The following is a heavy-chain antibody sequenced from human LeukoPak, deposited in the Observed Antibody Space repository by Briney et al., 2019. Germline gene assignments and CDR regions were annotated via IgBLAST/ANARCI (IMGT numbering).Heavy chain of an antibody. CDR2: IYYSGST. CDR3: ASLNRIEMPTITGGNWFAP. V-gene: IGHV4-39*01. D-gene: IGHD5-24*01. J-gene: IGHJ5*02. Sequence: ASETLSLTCTVSGGSISSNTYYWGWIRQPPGKGLEWIGSIYYSGSTYYNPSLKSRVTIFLDMSKNQYSLKLRSVTAADTAVYYCASLNRIEMPTITGGNWFAPWGQGTLVTVSS. CDR1: GGSISSNTYY.